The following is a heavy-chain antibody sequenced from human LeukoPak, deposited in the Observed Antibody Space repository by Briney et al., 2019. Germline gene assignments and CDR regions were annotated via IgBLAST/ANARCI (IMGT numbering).Heavy chain of an antibody. CDR2: IDWDDDK. J-gene: IGHJ3*02. CDR1: GFSLSTSGMC. CDR3: ARISSGTQRAFDI. Sequence: SGPTLIHPTQTLTLTCTFSGFSLSTSGMCVSWIRQPPAKALEWLARIDWDDDKYYSTSLKTRLTISRDTSKNQVVLTMTNMDPVDTATYYCARISSGTQRAFDIWGQGTMVTVSS. D-gene: IGHD6-6*01. V-gene: IGHV2-70*11.